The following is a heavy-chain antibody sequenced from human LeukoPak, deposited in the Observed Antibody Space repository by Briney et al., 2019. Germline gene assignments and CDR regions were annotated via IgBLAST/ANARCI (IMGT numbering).Heavy chain of an antibody. CDR1: GGSFSGYY. J-gene: IGHJ4*02. CDR3: AKLYRPGPYFDY. Sequence: PSETLSLTCAVYGGSFSGYYWSWIRQPPGKGLEWIGEINHSGSTNYNPSLKSRVTISVDTSKSQFSLKLSSVTAADTAVYYCAKLYRPGPYFDYWGQGTLVTVSS. V-gene: IGHV4-34*01. D-gene: IGHD2-8*01. CDR2: INHSGST.